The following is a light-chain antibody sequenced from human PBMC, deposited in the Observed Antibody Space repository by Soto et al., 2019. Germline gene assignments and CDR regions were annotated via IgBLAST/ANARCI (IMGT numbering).Light chain of an antibody. Sequence: DIQMTQSPSSVSASVGDRVTITCRASQGISTWLAWYQQRPGKAPKLLIYASSSLQSGVPSRFSGSGSGTEFTLPISSLQAEDFASYYCRQANSFPLTFAGGTKVEIK. CDR1: QGISTW. J-gene: IGKJ4*01. CDR2: ASS. V-gene: IGKV1-12*01. CDR3: RQANSFPLT.